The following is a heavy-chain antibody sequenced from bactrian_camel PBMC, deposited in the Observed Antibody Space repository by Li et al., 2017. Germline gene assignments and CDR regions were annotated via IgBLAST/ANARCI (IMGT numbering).Heavy chain of an antibody. Sequence: HVQLVESGGGSVQAGGSLRLSCAASRYMYDNGCKGWFRQAPGKEREGVATIDPGGNPNYVDSVKGRFTISKDFAKNTLYLQMNSLKPEDTATYYCAASDCPSIFSVPSKYDYWGQGTQVTVS. CDR2: IDPGGNP. CDR1: RYMYDNGC. V-gene: IGHV3S53*01. J-gene: IGHJ4*01. D-gene: IGHD3*01. CDR3: AASDCPSIFSVPSKYDY.